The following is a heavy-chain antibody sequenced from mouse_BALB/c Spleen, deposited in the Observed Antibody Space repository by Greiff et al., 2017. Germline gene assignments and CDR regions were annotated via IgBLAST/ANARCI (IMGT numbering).Heavy chain of an antibody. D-gene: IGHD2-1*01. CDR3: ARAYGNYKDYYAMDY. CDR1: GYTFSSYW. CDR2: ILPGSGST. V-gene: IGHV1-9*01. Sequence: QVQLQQSGAELMKPGASVKISCKATGYTFSSYWIEWVKQRPGHGLEWIGEILPGSGSTNYNEKFKGKATFTADTSSNTAYMQLSSLTSEDSAVYYCARAYGNYKDYYAMDYWGQGTSVTVSS. J-gene: IGHJ4*01.